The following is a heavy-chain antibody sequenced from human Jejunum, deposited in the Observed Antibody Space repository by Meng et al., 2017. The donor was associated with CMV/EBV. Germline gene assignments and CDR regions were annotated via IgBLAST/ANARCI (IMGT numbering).Heavy chain of an antibody. Sequence: QVKLKECGPGLVKPSETLSLTCTGDGGCITDYYWRWTRQPAGKRLEWIGRFYYTGSTNYNPSLENRVTMSLDTSKNRFYLNLSSVTDADTDVYYCARAAVDTGDFDLWGLGILVTVSS. D-gene: IGHD6-25*01. V-gene: IGHV4-4*07. J-gene: IGHJ4*02. CDR1: GGCITDYY. CDR2: FYYTGST. CDR3: ARAAVDTGDFDL.